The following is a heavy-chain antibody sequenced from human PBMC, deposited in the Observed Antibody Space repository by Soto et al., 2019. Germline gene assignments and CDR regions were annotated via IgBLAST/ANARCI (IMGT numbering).Heavy chain of an antibody. CDR1: GFTFRSYW. Sequence: GGSLRLSCAASGFTFRSYWMDWVRQAPGKGLEWXAXIXXXGXEXXXVXXXXGRFTISRDNAKNSLYLQMNSLRAEDTAVYYCARTLMGPYDAFDIWGQGTMVTVSS. D-gene: IGHD2-8*01. CDR3: ARTLMGPYDAFDI. J-gene: IGHJ3*02. CDR2: IXXXGXEX. V-gene: IGHV3-7*03.